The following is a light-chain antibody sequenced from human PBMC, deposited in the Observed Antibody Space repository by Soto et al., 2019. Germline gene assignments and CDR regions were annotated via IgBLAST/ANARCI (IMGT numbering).Light chain of an antibody. J-gene: IGKJ2*01. CDR3: QQYKTSPYT. CDR2: KAS. Sequence: DIQMTHSPSTLSASVGDRVTITCRASQSISYWLAGYQQKPGKAPKLLIYKASSLESGVSSRFSGSGSGTEFTLTISSLQPDDFATYYCQQYKTSPYTFGQGTKLEIK. V-gene: IGKV1-5*03. CDR1: QSISYW.